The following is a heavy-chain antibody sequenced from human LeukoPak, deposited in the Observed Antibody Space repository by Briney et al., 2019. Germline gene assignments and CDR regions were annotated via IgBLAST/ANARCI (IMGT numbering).Heavy chain of an antibody. D-gene: IGHD4-17*01. CDR2: ISSDGSYI. CDR3: ARGVRYGEFDY. J-gene: IGHJ4*02. CDR1: GFTFSTYS. Sequence: GGSLRLSCAVSGFTFSTYSMNWVRQAPGKGLEWVSSISSDGSYIYYADSAKGRFTISRDNAENSLFLQINSLRAEDTAAYYCARGVRYGEFDYWGQGTLVTVSS. V-gene: IGHV3-21*01.